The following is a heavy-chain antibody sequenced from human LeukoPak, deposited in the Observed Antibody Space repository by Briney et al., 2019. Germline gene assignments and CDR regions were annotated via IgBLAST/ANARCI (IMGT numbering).Heavy chain of an antibody. CDR3: AKDYYGLGSYYNVLDY. CDR1: GFTFSTYA. J-gene: IGHJ4*02. D-gene: IGHD3-10*01. V-gene: IGHV3-30-3*01. CDR2: ISHDGGTK. Sequence: GGSLRLSCAASGFTFSTYAMHWVRQAPGKGLGWVAVISHDGGTKHYADSVKGRFTISRDNSKNTLYLQMNNLRAEDTAVYYCAKDYYGLGSYYNVLDYWGQGTLVTVSS.